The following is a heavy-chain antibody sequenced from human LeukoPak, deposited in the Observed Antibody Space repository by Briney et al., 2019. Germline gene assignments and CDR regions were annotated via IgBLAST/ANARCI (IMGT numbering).Heavy chain of an antibody. V-gene: IGHV1-18*01. CDR3: ARDHRNFGSGNNWFDP. D-gene: IGHD3-10*01. J-gene: IGHJ5*02. CDR1: GYTFTSYG. Sequence: ASVKVSCKASGYTFTSYGISWVRQAPGQGLEWMGWISAYNGNTNYAQKFQGRVTITRDTSASTAYMELSSLRSEDTAVYYCARDHRNFGSGNNWFDPWGQGTLVTVSS. CDR2: ISAYNGNT.